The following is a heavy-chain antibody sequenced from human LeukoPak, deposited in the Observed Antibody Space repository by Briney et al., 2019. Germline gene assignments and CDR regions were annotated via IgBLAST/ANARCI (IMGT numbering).Heavy chain of an antibody. Sequence: GASVKASCKASGYTFTGYYMHWVRQAPGQGLEWMGRINPNSGGTNYAQKFQGRVTMTRDTSISTAYMELSRLRSDDTAVYYCARGPANVDTAMVAPFDYWGQGTLVTVSS. V-gene: IGHV1-2*06. CDR3: ARGPANVDTAMVAPFDY. CDR2: INPNSGGT. D-gene: IGHD5-18*01. J-gene: IGHJ4*02. CDR1: GYTFTGYY.